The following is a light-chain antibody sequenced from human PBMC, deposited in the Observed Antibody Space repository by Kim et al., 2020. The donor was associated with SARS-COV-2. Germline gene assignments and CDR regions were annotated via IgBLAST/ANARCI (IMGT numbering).Light chain of an antibody. Sequence: DIQMTQSPSSLSASVGDRVTITCQASQDISNYLNWYQQKPGKAPKLLIYDASNLETGVPSRFSGSGSGTDFTFTISSLQPEDIATYYCQQYDKLPPRYTFGQGTKLEI. J-gene: IGKJ2*01. CDR2: DAS. CDR3: QQYDKLPPRYT. V-gene: IGKV1-33*01. CDR1: QDISNY.